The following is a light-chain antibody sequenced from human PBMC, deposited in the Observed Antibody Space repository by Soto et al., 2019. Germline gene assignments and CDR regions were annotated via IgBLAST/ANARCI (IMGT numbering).Light chain of an antibody. Sequence: QSALTQPASVSGSPGQSITISCTGTSSDVGGYNYVSWYQQHPGKAPKLMIYDVSNRPSGVSTRFSGSKSGNTASLTISGLQAEDEADYYCSSYTRSSTHYVFGTGTKLTVL. CDR2: DVS. J-gene: IGLJ1*01. CDR1: SSDVGGYNY. CDR3: SSYTRSSTHYV. V-gene: IGLV2-14*01.